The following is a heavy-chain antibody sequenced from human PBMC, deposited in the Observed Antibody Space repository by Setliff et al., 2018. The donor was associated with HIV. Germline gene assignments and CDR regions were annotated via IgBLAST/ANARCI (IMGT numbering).Heavy chain of an antibody. CDR1: GGSISGHY. Sequence: SETLSLTCTVSGGSISGHYWTWIRQPPGRELEWIGYIYYSGSTNYNPSLKSRVTISVDTSKNQFSLKLSSVTAADTAVYYCARGSYYDFWSGYRIREGGFDPWGQGTLVTVSS. CDR2: IYYSGST. V-gene: IGHV4-59*11. J-gene: IGHJ5*02. D-gene: IGHD3-3*01. CDR3: ARGSYYDFWSGYRIREGGFDP.